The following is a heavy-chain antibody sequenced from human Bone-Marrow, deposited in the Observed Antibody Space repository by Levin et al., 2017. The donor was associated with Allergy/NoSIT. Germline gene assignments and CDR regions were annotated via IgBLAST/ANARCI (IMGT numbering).Heavy chain of an antibody. CDR1: GFTFDDYA. Sequence: PGGSLRLSCAASGFTFDDYAMHWVRQAPGKGLEWVSGISWNSGSIGYADSVKGRFTISRDNAKNSLYLQMNSLRAEDTALYYCAKSGRYFDWLLSDYFDYWGQGTLVTVSS. CDR3: AKSGRYFDWLLSDYFDY. V-gene: IGHV3-9*01. D-gene: IGHD3-9*01. CDR2: ISWNSGSI. J-gene: IGHJ4*02.